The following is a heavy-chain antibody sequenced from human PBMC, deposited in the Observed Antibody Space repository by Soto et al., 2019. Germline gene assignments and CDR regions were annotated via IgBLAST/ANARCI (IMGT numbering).Heavy chain of an antibody. CDR3: TRALTGTTGYYYYYGLDV. J-gene: IGHJ6*02. CDR1: GFTFSDHY. V-gene: IGHV3-72*01. CDR2: SRDKANSYTT. D-gene: IGHD1-20*01. Sequence: EVQLVESGGGLVQPGGSLRLSCAASGFTFSDHYIDWVRQAPGKGLEWVGRSRDKANSYTTEYAASVKGRFTISRDDSKSSLYLQMNSLKTEDTGVYYCTRALTGTTGYYYYYGLDVWGQGTTVTVSS.